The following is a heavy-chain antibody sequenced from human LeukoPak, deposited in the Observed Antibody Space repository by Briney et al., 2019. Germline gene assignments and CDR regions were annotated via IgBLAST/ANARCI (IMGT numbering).Heavy chain of an antibody. D-gene: IGHD3-10*01. V-gene: IGHV3-48*01. CDR1: GFTFSSYS. CDR3: ASITMVRGLFDY. J-gene: IGHJ4*02. CDR2: ISSSSSTI. Sequence: PGGSLRLSCAASGFTFSSYSMNWVRQAPGKGLEWVSYISSSSSTIYYADSVKGRFTISRDNSKNTLYLQMNSLRAEDTAVYYCASITMVRGLFDYWGQGTLVTVSS.